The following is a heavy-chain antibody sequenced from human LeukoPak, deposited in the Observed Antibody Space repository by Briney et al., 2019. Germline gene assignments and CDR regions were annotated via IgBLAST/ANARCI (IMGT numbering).Heavy chain of an antibody. V-gene: IGHV3-11*05. CDR1: GFTVSSNC. D-gene: IGHD2-2*01. Sequence: PGGSLRLSCAVSGFTVSSNCMNWVRQAPGKGLEWVSYISSGSSYTNNADSVKGRFTISRDNAKNSLYLQMNSLRAEDTAVCYCARGRQPDCWGQGTLVTVSS. CDR3: ARGRQPDC. J-gene: IGHJ4*02. CDR2: ISSGSSYT.